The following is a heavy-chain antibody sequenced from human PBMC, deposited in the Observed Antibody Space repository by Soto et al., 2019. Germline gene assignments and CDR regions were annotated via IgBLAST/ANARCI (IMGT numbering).Heavy chain of an antibody. Sequence: SETLSLTCSVSGDSISSDYWSWIRQPPGKGLEWIGYMYYTGTTNYNPSLRSRVTISLDTAYMELSSLRSEDTAVYYCATEDGSGSLYGQYYYYGMDVWGQGTTVTVSS. V-gene: IGHV4-59*01. CDR1: GDSISSDY. D-gene: IGHD3-10*01. CDR3: ATEDGSGSLYGQYYYYGMDV. J-gene: IGHJ6*02. CDR2: MYYTGTT.